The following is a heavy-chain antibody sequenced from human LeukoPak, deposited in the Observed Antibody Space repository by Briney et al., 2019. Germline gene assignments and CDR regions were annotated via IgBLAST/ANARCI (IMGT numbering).Heavy chain of an antibody. CDR2: IKQDGSEK. D-gene: IGHD6-13*01. V-gene: IGHV3-7*01. Sequence: GGSLRLSCAVSGFSVSGYWMTWVRQDPGKGLEWVANIKQDGSEKNYVDPVKGRFTISRDNAENSLFLQMNSLRVEDTAVYYCAREWQGGIAAAGTRIEGDYWGQGTLVAVSS. CDR3: AREWQGGIAAAGTRIEGDY. CDR1: GFSVSGYW. J-gene: IGHJ4*02.